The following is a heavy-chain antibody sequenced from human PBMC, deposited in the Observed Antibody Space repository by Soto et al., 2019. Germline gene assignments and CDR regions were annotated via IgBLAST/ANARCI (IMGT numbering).Heavy chain of an antibody. J-gene: IGHJ5*02. CDR1: GGSISSGGYY. Sequence: QVQLQESGPGLVKPSQTLFLTCTVSGGSISSGGYYWSWIRQHPGKGLEWIGYIYYSGSTYYNPSLKSRVTISVDTSKNQFSLKLSSVTAADTAVYYCARGTSSGPSNWFDPWGQGTLVTVSS. V-gene: IGHV4-31*03. D-gene: IGHD3-22*01. CDR2: IYYSGST. CDR3: ARGTSSGPSNWFDP.